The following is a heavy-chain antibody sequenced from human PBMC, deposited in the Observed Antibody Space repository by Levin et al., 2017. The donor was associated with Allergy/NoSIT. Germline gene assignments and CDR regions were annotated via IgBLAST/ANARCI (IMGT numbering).Heavy chain of an antibody. D-gene: IGHD3-16*01. J-gene: IGHJ3*02. V-gene: IGHV3-30*18. CDR1: GFTFSNYG. CDR3: AKEVFDGFGQPIARRAFDI. CDR2: MSYDGSNE. Sequence: AGGSLRLSCAASGFTFSNYGMHWVRQAPGKGLEWVAVMSYDGSNEYYADSLKGRFTISRDNSKSALYLEMNSLRPEDTAMYYCAKEVFDGFGQPIARRAFDIWGLGTMVTVSS.